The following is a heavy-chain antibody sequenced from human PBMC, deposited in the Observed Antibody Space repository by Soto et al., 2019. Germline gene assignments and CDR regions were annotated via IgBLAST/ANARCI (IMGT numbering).Heavy chain of an antibody. D-gene: IGHD2-15*01. J-gene: IGHJ5*02. CDR2: IYSGGST. Sequence: EVQLVESGGGLVQPGGSLRLSCAASGFTVSSNYMSWVRQAPGKGLEWVSVIYSGGSTYYADSVKGRFTISRDNSKNTLYLQMNSLRAEDTAVYSCAREEVGYCSGGSCARPWGQGTLVTVSS. CDR1: GFTVSSNY. CDR3: AREEVGYCSGGSCARP. V-gene: IGHV3-66*01.